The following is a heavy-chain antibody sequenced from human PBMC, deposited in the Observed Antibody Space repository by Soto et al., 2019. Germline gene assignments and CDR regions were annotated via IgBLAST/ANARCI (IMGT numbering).Heavy chain of an antibody. CDR1: GGSFSGYD. CDR2: INHSGST. D-gene: IGHD2-15*01. Sequence: PSKTLSLTCAVYGGSFSGYDWSWIRQPPGKGLEWIGEINHSGSTNYNPSLKSRVTISVDTSKNQFSLKLSSVTAADTAVYYCARGRTDPFGESSVAATKNFDYWGQGTLVTVSS. V-gene: IGHV4-34*01. CDR3: ARGRTDPFGESSVAATKNFDY. J-gene: IGHJ4*02.